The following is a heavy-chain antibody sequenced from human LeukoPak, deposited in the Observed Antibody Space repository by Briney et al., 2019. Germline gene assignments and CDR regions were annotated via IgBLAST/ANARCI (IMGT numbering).Heavy chain of an antibody. CDR1: GFTFTAYY. J-gene: IGHJ4*02. CDR3: VREGNELLSKNFDY. Sequence: ASVKVSFMASGFTFTAYYIHWVRQAPGQGGEWMGYINPHSGGTSSPQKFQGRVTMTTGTSISAAYMELSSLISDDTAMYYCVREGNELLSKNFDYWGQGTLVTVSS. V-gene: IGHV1-2*02. CDR2: INPHSGGT. D-gene: IGHD2-21*02.